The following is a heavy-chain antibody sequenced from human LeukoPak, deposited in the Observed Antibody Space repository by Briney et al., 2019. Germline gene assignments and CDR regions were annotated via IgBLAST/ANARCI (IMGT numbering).Heavy chain of an antibody. CDR1: GYTFTSYD. CDR2: MNPNSGNT. CDR3: ARGVRYSYGQMYYFDC. V-gene: IGHV1-8*01. J-gene: IGHJ4*02. Sequence: ASVKVSCKASGYTFTSYDINWVRQATGQGLEWMGWMNPNSGNTGYAQKFQGRVTMTRNTSISTAYMELSSLRSEDTAVYYCARGVRYSYGQMYYFDCWGQGTLVTVSS. D-gene: IGHD5-18*01.